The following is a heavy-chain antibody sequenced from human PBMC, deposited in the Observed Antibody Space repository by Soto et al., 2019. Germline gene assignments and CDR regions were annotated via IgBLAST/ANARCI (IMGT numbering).Heavy chain of an antibody. J-gene: IGHJ4*02. V-gene: IGHV4-61*01. Sequence: QVQLQESGPGLVEPSETLSLTCTVSGGSVSSISHYWSWIRQPSGKGLVWIGYIYFSGTTNYNPSRKSRVTISLDTSKNQFSLKLSSVTAADTAVYYCAREGYSYAYFDYWGQGTLVTVSS. CDR2: IYFSGTT. CDR3: AREGYSYAYFDY. D-gene: IGHD5-18*01. CDR1: GGSVSSISHY.